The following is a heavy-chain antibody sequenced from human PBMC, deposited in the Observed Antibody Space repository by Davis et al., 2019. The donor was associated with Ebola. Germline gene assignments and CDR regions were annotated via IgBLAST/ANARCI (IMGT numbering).Heavy chain of an antibody. Sequence: ASVTVSCKASGYTFTSYAMNWVRQAPGQGLEWMGWINTNTGNPTYAQGFTGRFVFSLDTSVSTAYLQISSLEAEDTAVYYCARSGLSFGVVKYHYGMDAWGKGTTVTVSS. CDR1: GYTFTSYA. J-gene: IGHJ6*04. V-gene: IGHV7-4-1*02. D-gene: IGHD3-3*01. CDR2: INTNTGNP. CDR3: ARSGLSFGVVKYHYGMDA.